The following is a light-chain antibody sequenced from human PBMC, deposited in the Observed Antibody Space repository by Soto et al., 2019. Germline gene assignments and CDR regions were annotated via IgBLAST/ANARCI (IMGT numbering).Light chain of an antibody. Sequence: DIQMTQYPSTLSASVGDRVTIICRASKSISSWLAWYQQKPGKAPKLLIYDASSLESGVPSRFSGSGSGTEFTLTISSLQPDDFATYYCQQYNSYLFGQGTKVDI. CDR1: KSISSW. CDR3: QQYNSYL. J-gene: IGKJ1*01. V-gene: IGKV1-5*02. CDR2: DAS.